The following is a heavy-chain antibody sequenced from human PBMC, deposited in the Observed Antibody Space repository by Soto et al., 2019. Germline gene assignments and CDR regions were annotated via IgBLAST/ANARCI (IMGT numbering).Heavy chain of an antibody. V-gene: IGHV4-59*01. Sequence: PQENPPHTSTVSGASMSSYYWIGVRQPPGKGLEWIGYFYYSGSTNYNPSLKSRVSMSVDTSKKQFSLKLSSVTAADTAVYYCAYGGSAEGYGAAWGLGALVTV. J-gene: IGHJ5*02. CDR3: AYGGSAEGYGAA. CDR1: GASMSSYY. D-gene: IGHD1-26*01. CDR2: FYYSGST.